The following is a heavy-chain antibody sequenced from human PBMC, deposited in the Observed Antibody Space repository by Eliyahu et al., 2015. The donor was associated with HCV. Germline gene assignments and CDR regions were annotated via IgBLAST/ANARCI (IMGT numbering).Heavy chain of an antibody. J-gene: IGHJ3*02. Sequence: EVLLLVSGGGLVQPGGSLRLSCAASGFPFGNCAMSWVRQAPGKGLEWISTISNGGHSTHYADTVKGRFTISRDNSKNTLYLQMNSLRVEDTALYYCGEPYGEFWTDAVDIWGQGTMVTVSS. D-gene: IGHD4/OR15-4a*01. V-gene: IGHV3-23*01. CDR2: ISNGGHST. CDR1: GFPFGNCA. CDR3: GEPYGEFWTDAVDI.